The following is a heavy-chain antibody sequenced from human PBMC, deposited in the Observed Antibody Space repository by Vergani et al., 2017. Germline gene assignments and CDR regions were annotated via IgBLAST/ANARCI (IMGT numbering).Heavy chain of an antibody. D-gene: IGHD3-22*01. CDR1: GGSFSGYY. V-gene: IGHV4-34*01. Sequence: QVQLQQWGAGLLKPSETLSLTCAVYGGSFSGYYWSWIRQPPGKGLEWIGEINHSGSTNYNPSLKSRVTISVDTSKNQFSLKLSSVTAAETAVYYCARGRPLFYDSSGYYQPFDYWGQGTLVTVSS. CDR2: INHSGST. CDR3: ARGRPLFYDSSGYYQPFDY. J-gene: IGHJ4*02.